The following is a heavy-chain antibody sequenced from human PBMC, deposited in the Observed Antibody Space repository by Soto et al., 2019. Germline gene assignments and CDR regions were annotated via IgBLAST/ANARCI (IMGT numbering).Heavy chain of an antibody. J-gene: IGHJ4*02. D-gene: IGHD3-10*01. CDR3: AREEVWFGTSEGFDY. Sequence: QVPLVESGGGVVQPGRSLRLSCAASGFTFSSYAMHWVRQAPGKGLEWVAVISYDGSNKYYADSVKGRFTISRDNSKNPLYLQMNSLRAEDTAVYYCAREEVWFGTSEGFDYWGQGTLVTVSS. CDR1: GFTFSSYA. CDR2: ISYDGSNK. V-gene: IGHV3-30-3*01.